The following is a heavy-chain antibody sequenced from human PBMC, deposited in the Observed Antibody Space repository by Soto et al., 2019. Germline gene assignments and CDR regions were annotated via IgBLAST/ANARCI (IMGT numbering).Heavy chain of an antibody. J-gene: IGHJ5*02. CDR1: GFTFSSNS. Sequence: EVQVVESGGGLVQPGGSLRLSCAASGFTFSSNSMNWVRQAPGKGLEWISYISSSSSTIYADSVKGRFTLSRDNDKNSLYLQMTSLRDEDTAVYYCARVIWSGHLTSDLWGQGTLVTGSS. D-gene: IGHD3-3*01. CDR3: ARVIWSGHLTSDL. CDR2: ISSSSSTI. V-gene: IGHV3-48*02.